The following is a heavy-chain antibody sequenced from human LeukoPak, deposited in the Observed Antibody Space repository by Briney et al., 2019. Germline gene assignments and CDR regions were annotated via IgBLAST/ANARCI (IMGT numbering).Heavy chain of an antibody. V-gene: IGHV1-46*01. CDR3: ARDLKGKTTVTHDAFDI. D-gene: IGHD4-17*01. Sequence: GASVKVSCKASGYTFTSYYMHWVGQAPGQGLEWMGIINPSGGSTSYAQKFQGRVTMTRDTSTSTVYMELSSLRSEDTAVYYCARDLKGKTTVTHDAFDIWGQGTMVTVSS. CDR2: INPSGGST. J-gene: IGHJ3*02. CDR1: GYTFTSYY.